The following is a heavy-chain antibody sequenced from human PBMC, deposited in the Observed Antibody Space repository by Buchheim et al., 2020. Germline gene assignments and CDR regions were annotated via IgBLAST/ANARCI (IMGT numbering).Heavy chain of an antibody. CDR2: ISYDGSNK. V-gene: IGHV3-30-3*01. CDR1: GFTFSSYA. Sequence: QVQLVESGGGVVQPGRSLRLSCAASGFTFSSYAMHWVRQAPGKGLEWVAVISYDGSNKYYADSVKGRFTISRDNSKNTLYLQMNSLRAEDTAVYYCARDGGIAVAEYYYYYGMDVWGQGTT. CDR3: ARDGGIAVAEYYYYYGMDV. J-gene: IGHJ6*02. D-gene: IGHD6-19*01.